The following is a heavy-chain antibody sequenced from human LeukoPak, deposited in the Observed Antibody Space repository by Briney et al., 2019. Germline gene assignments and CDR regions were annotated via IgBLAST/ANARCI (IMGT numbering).Heavy chain of an antibody. V-gene: IGHV4-39*02. Sequence: PSEILSLTYIVSGGSISSTTYYWGWIRQPPGKGLEWIGTIYYSGTTYYNPSLKSRVTISVDTSKNQFSLELSSMTAADTAVYYCARGRPSYYGRYAQGGYYGMDVWGQGTTVTVSS. D-gene: IGHD3-22*01. CDR2: IYYSGTT. CDR1: GGSISSTTYY. CDR3: ARGRPSYYGRYAQGGYYGMDV. J-gene: IGHJ6*02.